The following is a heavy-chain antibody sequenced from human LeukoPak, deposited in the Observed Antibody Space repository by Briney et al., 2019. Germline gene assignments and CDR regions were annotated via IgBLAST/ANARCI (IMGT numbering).Heavy chain of an antibody. J-gene: IGHJ5*02. CDR2: INPNSGGT. CDR3: ARELLPADTEGWFDP. Sequence: ASVKVSCKASGYTFTGYYMHWVRQAPGQGLEWMGWINPNSGGTKYAQKFQGRVTVTRDTSISTAYMELSSLTSDDTAVYYCARELLPADTEGWFDPWGQGTLVTLSS. CDR1: GYTFTGYY. V-gene: IGHV1-2*02. D-gene: IGHD2-2*01.